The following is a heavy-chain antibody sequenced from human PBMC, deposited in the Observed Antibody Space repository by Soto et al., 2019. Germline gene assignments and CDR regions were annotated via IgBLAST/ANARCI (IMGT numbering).Heavy chain of an antibody. V-gene: IGHV5-10-1*01. CDR3: ARGILLWFGELPY. J-gene: IGHJ4*02. Sequence: PGESLKISCTGSGYSFTSYWISWVRQMPGKGLEWMGKINPSDSYINYSPSSQGHVTISADKSLSTAYLHWSSLRASDTAMYYCARGILLWFGELPYWGQGTLVTVSS. CDR1: GYSFTSYW. CDR2: INPSDSYI. D-gene: IGHD3-10*01.